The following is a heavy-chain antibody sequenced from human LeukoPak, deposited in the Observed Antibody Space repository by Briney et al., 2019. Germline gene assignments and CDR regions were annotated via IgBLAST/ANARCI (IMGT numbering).Heavy chain of an antibody. Sequence: GGSLRLSCAASGFTFSSYGMHWVRQAPGKGLEWVAFIRYDGSNKYYADSVKGRFTISRDNSKNTLYLQMNSLRAEDTAVYYCAKDPYDYVWGSYRQPLGYWGQGTLVTVSS. J-gene: IGHJ4*02. D-gene: IGHD3-16*02. CDR1: GFTFSSYG. CDR2: IRYDGSNK. CDR3: AKDPYDYVWGSYRQPLGY. V-gene: IGHV3-30*02.